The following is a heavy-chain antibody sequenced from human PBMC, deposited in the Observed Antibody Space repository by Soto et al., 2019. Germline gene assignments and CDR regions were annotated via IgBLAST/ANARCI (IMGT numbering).Heavy chain of an antibody. D-gene: IGHD6-19*01. CDR1: GFTFSSYA. V-gene: IGHV3-30-3*01. J-gene: IGHJ6*02. CDR2: ISYDGSNK. Sequence: QVQLVESGGGVVQPGRSLRLSCAASGFTFSSYAMHWVRQAPGKGLEWVAVISYDGSNKYYADSVKGRFTISRDNSKNTLYRQMNSLRAEGTAGYYCARGMVAGTDGMDVGGQGTTVTVSS. CDR3: ARGMVAGTDGMDV.